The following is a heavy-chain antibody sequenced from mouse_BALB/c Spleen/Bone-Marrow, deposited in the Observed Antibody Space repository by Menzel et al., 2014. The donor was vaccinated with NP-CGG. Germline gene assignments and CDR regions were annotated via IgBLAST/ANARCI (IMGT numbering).Heavy chain of an antibody. CDR1: GYAFSSSW. J-gene: IGHJ1*01. CDR2: IYPGDGDT. D-gene: IGHD2-4*01. CDR3: ARRRDYDRYFDV. V-gene: IGHV1-82*01. Sequence: QVQLQQSGPELVKPGASVKISCKASGYAFSSSWMNWVKQRPGRGLEWIGRIYPGDGDTNYNGMFKGKATLTADKSSSTAYMQLSSLTSVDSAVYFCARRRDYDRYFDVWGAGTTVTVSS.